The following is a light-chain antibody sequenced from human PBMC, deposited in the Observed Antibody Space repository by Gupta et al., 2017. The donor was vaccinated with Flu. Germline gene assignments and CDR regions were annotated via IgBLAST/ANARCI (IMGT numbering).Light chain of an antibody. J-gene: IGKJ4*01. CDR2: LGS. CDR3: MQALQTPLA. V-gene: IGKV2-28*01. Sequence: ISCRSSQSLLHSNGYNYLDWYLQKPGQSPQLLIYLGSNRASGVPDRFSGSGSGTDFTLKISRVEAEDVGVYYCMQALQTPLAFGGGTKVEIK. CDR1: QSLLHSNGYNY.